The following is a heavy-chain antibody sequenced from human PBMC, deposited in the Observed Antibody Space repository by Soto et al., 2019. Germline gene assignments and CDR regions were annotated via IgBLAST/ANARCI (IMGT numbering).Heavy chain of an antibody. CDR2: ISYDGSEK. J-gene: IGHJ3*02. D-gene: IGHD3-22*01. CDR3: AKESYYDSSDYKAFDI. Sequence: QVQLVESGGAVVQPGGSLRLSCAASGFTFSTYGMHWVRQAPGKGLEWVAVISYDGSEKYYADSVKGRFTISRDSAKNILYLQMNSLRAEDTAIYYCAKESYYDSSDYKAFDIWGQGTKVTVSS. V-gene: IGHV3-30*18. CDR1: GFTFSTYG.